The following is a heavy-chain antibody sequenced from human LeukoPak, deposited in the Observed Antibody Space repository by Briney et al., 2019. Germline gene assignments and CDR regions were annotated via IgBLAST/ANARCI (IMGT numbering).Heavy chain of an antibody. CDR2: IKPDGSEK. CDR1: RFTFSGDV. V-gene: IGHV3-7*01. Sequence: GGSLTQSCAASRFTFSGDVMNCVRQAPGKGLEGVANIKPDGSEKYYVDSVKGRFTISRDNAMNSLYLQMNSLRAEDTAVYYCARVGEMGVTTGLCAFPIWGERTMVTVSS. D-gene: IGHD4-11*01. CDR3: ARVGEMGVTTGLCAFPI. J-gene: IGHJ3*02.